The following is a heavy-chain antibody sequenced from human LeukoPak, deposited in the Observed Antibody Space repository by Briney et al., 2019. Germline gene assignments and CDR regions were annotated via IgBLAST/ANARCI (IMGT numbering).Heavy chain of an antibody. D-gene: IGHD3-10*01. J-gene: IGHJ4*02. CDR3: AKDPSYGSGSYYAL. V-gene: IGHV3-23*01. CDR1: GFTFSSHA. CDR2: ISYSGGST. Sequence: GGSLRLSCAASGFTFSSHAMSWVRQAPGKGLEWVSAISYSGGSTYYADSVKGRFTISRDNSKNTLYLRMNSLRAEDTAVYFCAKDPSYGSGSYYALWGQGTLVTVSS.